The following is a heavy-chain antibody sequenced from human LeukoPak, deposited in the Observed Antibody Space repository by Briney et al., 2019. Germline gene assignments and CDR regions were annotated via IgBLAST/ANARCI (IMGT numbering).Heavy chain of an antibody. CDR3: AKCNRGSPIYYYYYMDV. CDR1: GFTFSSYG. J-gene: IGHJ6*03. CDR2: IRYDVSNE. D-gene: IGHD1-26*01. Sequence: GGSLRLSCAASGFTFSSYGMHWVRQAPGKGLEWVAFIRYDVSNEYYADSVKGRFTISRDNSKNTLYLQMNSLRAEDTAVYYCAKCNRGSPIYYYYYMDVWGKGTTVTVSS. V-gene: IGHV3-30*02.